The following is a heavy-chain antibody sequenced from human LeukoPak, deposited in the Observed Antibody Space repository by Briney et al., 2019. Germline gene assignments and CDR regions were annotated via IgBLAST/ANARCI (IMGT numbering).Heavy chain of an antibody. J-gene: IGHJ5*02. CDR1: GGSISSGSYY. Sequence: SETLSLTCTVSGGSISSGSYYWSWIRQPAGKGLEWIGRIYTSGSTNYNPSLKSRVTISVDTSKNQFSLKLSSVTAADTAVYYCARGLYDSSGPGSWFDPWGQGTLVTVSS. CDR2: IYTSGST. D-gene: IGHD3-22*01. CDR3: ARGLYDSSGPGSWFDP. V-gene: IGHV4-61*02.